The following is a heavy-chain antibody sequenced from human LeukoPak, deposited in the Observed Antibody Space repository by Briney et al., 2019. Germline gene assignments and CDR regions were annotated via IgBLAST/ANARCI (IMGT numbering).Heavy chain of an antibody. D-gene: IGHD6-19*01. CDR2: IGTAGNT. V-gene: IGHV3-13*01. CDR1: GLTFSSHD. J-gene: IGHJ4*02. Sequence: PGGSLRLSCAASGLTFSSHDMHWVRQPPGKGLEWVSVIGTAGNTYYADSVKGRFTISRENAKNSLYLQIDNLRAGDTAIYYCASSKSYSSGWTDFDYWGQGTLVTVSS. CDR3: ASSKSYSSGWTDFDY.